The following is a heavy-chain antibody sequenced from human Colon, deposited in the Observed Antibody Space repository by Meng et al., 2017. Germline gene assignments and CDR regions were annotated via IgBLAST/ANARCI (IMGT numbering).Heavy chain of an antibody. D-gene: IGHD3-10*01. Sequence: ASVKVSCKASGYTFTSYAMNWVRQAPGQGLEWMGWINTNTGNPTYAQGFTGRFVFSLDTSVSTAYLQISSLKAEDTAVYYCARGGSGTFYDERSKSLYSWGQGTLVTVSS. CDR2: INTNTGNP. CDR3: ARGGSGTFYDERSKSLYS. CDR1: GYTFTSYA. J-gene: IGHJ4*02. V-gene: IGHV7-4-1*02.